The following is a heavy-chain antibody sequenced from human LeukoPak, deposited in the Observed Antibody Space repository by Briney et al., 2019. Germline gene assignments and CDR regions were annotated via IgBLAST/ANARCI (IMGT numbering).Heavy chain of an antibody. CDR2: VSYDGSNK. CDR3: ARRSVYDILTGYHYWYFDL. V-gene: IGHV3-30*04. Sequence: GGSLRLSCAASGFTFTSYAMHWVRQAPGKGLDWVAVVSYDGSNKYYADSVKGRFTISRDNSRNTLNLQMSSLRAEDTAVYFCARRSVYDILTGYHYWYFDLWGRGTLVTVSS. CDR1: GFTFTSYA. J-gene: IGHJ2*01. D-gene: IGHD3-9*01.